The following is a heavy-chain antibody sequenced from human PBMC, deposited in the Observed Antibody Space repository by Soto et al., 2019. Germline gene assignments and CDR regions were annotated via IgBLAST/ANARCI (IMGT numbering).Heavy chain of an antibody. CDR3: ARDTPEMAAIPTYFAS. D-gene: IGHD2-21*02. Sequence: QVQLVQSGAEVKKPGSSVKVSCKASGGTFSNYAISWVRQAPGRGLEWMGGIIPIFDTANYAQKFQGRVTITAAESTSTAYMELRSLRAEDTAVYSCARDTPEMAAIPTYFASWGQGTLFTVSS. J-gene: IGHJ4*02. CDR2: IIPIFDTA. CDR1: GGTFSNYA. V-gene: IGHV1-69*12.